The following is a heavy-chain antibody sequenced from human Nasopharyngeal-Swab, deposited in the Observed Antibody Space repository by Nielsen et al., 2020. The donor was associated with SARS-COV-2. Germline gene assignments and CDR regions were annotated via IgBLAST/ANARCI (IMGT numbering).Heavy chain of an antibody. Sequence: WVRHAPGHGLAWLGWMNPNSGNTGYAQKFQGRVTMTRNTSISTAYMELSSLRSEDTAVYYCARGFIVATIFHYYYYMDVWGKGTTVTVSS. V-gene: IGHV1-8*01. J-gene: IGHJ6*03. D-gene: IGHD5-12*01. CDR2: MNPNSGNT. CDR3: ARGFIVATIFHYYYYMDV.